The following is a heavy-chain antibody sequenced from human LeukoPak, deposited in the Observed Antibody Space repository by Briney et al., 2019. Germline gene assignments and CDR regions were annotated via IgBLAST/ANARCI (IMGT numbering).Heavy chain of an antibody. Sequence: GGSLRLSCAASGFTFSSYGMHWVRQAPGKGLEWVAFIRYDGSNKYYADSVKGRFTISRDNAKNSLYLQMNSLRAEDTAVYYCATLGIAAAGHWGQGTLVTVPS. CDR3: ATLGIAAAGH. D-gene: IGHD6-13*01. V-gene: IGHV3-30*02. CDR2: IRYDGSNK. J-gene: IGHJ4*02. CDR1: GFTFSSYG.